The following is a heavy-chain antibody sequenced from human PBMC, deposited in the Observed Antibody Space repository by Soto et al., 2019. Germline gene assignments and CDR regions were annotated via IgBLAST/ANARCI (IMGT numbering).Heavy chain of an antibody. V-gene: IGHV1-69*06. CDR3: ARDVTAGPPPTNEYNRFDP. J-gene: IGHJ5*02. D-gene: IGHD6-6*01. CDR1: GGTFSSYA. Sequence: GPSVKVSCKASGGTFSSYAISWVRQAPGQGLEWMGGIIPIFGTANYAQKFQGRVTITADKSTSTAYMELSSLRSEDTAVYYCARDVTAGPPPTNEYNRFDPWGQGTLGTVSS. CDR2: IIPIFGTA.